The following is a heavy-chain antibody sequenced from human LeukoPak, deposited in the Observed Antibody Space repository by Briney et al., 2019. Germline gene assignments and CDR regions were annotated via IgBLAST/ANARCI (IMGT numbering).Heavy chain of an antibody. V-gene: IGHV4-34*01. J-gene: IGHJ6*01. Sequence: SETLSLTCAVYGVSLCGYYWSWMRKPPGKGLEWIVQLNHSISTNHNPSLKSLVTISVDTYKNQFSLKLSSVTAADTAVYYCARAGSSSFYDMGVWGQGTTVTVAS. CDR2: LNHSIST. D-gene: IGHD6-13*01. CDR3: ARAGSSSFYDMGV. CDR1: GVSLCGYY.